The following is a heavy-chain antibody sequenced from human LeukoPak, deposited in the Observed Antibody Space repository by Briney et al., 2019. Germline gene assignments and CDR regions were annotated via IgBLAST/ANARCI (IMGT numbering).Heavy chain of an antibody. Sequence: PSETLSLTCAVYGGSFSGYYWSWIRQPPGKGLEWIGEINHSGSTNYNPSLKSRVTISVDTSKNQFSLKLSSVTAADTAVYYCARGNRIAVAAGDYYYYGMDVWGQGTTVTVSS. J-gene: IGHJ6*02. CDR1: GGSFSGYY. CDR2: INHSGST. V-gene: IGHV4-34*01. D-gene: IGHD6-19*01. CDR3: ARGNRIAVAAGDYYYYGMDV.